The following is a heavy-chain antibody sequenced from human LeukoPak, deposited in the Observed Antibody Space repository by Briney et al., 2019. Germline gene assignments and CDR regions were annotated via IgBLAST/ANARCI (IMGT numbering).Heavy chain of an antibody. CDR1: GYTFTGYY. V-gene: IGHV1-2*02. Sequence: ASVKVSCKTSGYTFTGYYMHWVRQAPGQGLEWMGWINPNSGGTNYAQKFQGRVIMTEDTSTDTAYMELSSLRSEDTAVYYCATWNGAVATILGAFDIWGQGTMVTVSS. J-gene: IGHJ3*02. CDR2: INPNSGGT. CDR3: ATWNGAVATILGAFDI. D-gene: IGHD5-12*01.